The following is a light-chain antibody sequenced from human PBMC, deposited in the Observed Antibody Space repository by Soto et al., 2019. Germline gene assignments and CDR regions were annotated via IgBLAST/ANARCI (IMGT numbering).Light chain of an antibody. CDR1: QSVSSN. J-gene: IGKJ1*01. Sequence: EIVMTQSPATLSVSPGERATLSCRASQSVSSNLAWYQQKPGQAPRLLIYGASTRATGIPARFSGSGSGTEFTLTISSLQSEDFAVYYCQQYNNWPLFWTFGQGTKVEIK. CDR2: GAS. CDR3: QQYNNWPLFWT. V-gene: IGKV3-15*01.